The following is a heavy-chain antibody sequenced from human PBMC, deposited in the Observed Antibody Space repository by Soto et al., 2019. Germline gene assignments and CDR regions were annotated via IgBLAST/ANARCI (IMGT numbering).Heavy chain of an antibody. J-gene: IGHJ4*02. D-gene: IGHD6-19*01. CDR3: ARVGVGPKRIYSSGWYFDY. V-gene: IGHV6-1*01. Sequence: SQTLSLTCAISGDSVSSNSAAWNWIRQSPSRGLEWLGRTYYRSKWYNDYAVSVKSRITINPDTSKNQFSLQLNSVTPEDTAVYYCARVGVGPKRIYSSGWYFDYWGQGTLVTVSS. CDR1: GDSVSSNSAA. CDR2: TYYRSKWYN.